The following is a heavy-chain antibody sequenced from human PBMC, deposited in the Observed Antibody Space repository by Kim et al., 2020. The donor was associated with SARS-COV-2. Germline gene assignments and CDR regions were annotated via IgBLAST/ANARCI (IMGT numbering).Heavy chain of an antibody. Sequence: SETLSLTCTVSGGSISSGGYYWSWIRQHPGKGLEWIGYIYYSGSTYYNPSLKSRVTISVDTSKNQFSLKLSSVTAADTAVYYCARDPVRDHYWGSKGMDVWGQGTTVTVSS. CDR2: IYYSGST. D-gene: IGHD3-16*01. J-gene: IGHJ6*02. V-gene: IGHV4-31*03. CDR3: ARDPVRDHYWGSKGMDV. CDR1: GGSISSGGYY.